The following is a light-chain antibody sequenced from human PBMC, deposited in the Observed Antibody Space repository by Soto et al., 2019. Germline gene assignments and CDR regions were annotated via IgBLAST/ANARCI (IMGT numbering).Light chain of an antibody. CDR3: AAWDDSLSGVV. V-gene: IGLV1-47*01. Sequence: QSVLTQPPSASGTPGQRVTISCSGSSSNIGSNYVYWYQQLPGTAPQLLIYRNNQRPSGVPDRFSGSKSGTSASLAISGPRSEDEAEYYCAAWDDSLSGVVFGGGTKLTVL. CDR1: SSNIGSNY. CDR2: RNN. J-gene: IGLJ2*01.